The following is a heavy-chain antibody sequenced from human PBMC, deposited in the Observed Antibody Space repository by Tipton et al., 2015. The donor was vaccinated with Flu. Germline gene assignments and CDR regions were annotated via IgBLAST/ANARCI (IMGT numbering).Heavy chain of an antibody. CDR2: ISHTAYTT. J-gene: IGHJ4*02. Sequence: SLRLSCAASGFTFSNFAMNWVRQAPGKGLEWVSTISHTAYTTYYADSVKGRFTISRDNSKNTLSLQMDSLRAEDTAVYYCTKVRPPYCSGGSCYPFDSWGLGTLVTVSS. CDR1: GFTFSNFA. CDR3: TKVRPPYCSGGSCYPFDS. V-gene: IGHV3-23*01. D-gene: IGHD2-15*01.